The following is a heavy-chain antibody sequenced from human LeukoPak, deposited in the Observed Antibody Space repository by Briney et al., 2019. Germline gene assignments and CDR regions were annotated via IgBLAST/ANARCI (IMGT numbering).Heavy chain of an antibody. CDR2: ISGSGGST. V-gene: IGHV3-23*01. J-gene: IGHJ4*02. CDR1: GFTFSSYA. Sequence: PGGSLRLSCAASGFTFSSYAMSWVRQAPGKGLEWVSAISGSGGSTYYADSVKGRFTISRDNSKNTLYLQMNSLRAEDTAVYYCAKVIAKWSWYSSSIAARPLDYWGQGTLVTVSS. D-gene: IGHD6-6*01. CDR3: AKVIAKWSWYSSSIAARPLDY.